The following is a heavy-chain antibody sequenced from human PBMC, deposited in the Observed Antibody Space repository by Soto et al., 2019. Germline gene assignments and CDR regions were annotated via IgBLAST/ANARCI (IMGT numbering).Heavy chain of an antibody. CDR2: IESDGSST. D-gene: IGHD2-21*01. CDR3: ARDRADPIGDYHPLFDS. V-gene: IGHV3-74*01. CDR1: GFTFSSHW. Sequence: PGGSLRLSCAASGFTFSSHWMHWVRQAPGKGLVWVSRIESDGSSTNYADSVKGRFTVSRDNAKNTLYLQMNSLRAEDTAVYYCARDRADPIGDYHPLFDSWGQGTLVTVSS. J-gene: IGHJ4*02.